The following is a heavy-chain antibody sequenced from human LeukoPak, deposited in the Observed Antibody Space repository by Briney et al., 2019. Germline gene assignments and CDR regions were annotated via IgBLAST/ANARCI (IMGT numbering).Heavy chain of an antibody. CDR3: ARDPGYGLGVDYGDY. CDR1: GFTVSGNY. V-gene: IGHV3-66*01. CDR2: IHRGGNT. Sequence: QAGGSLRLSCAASGFTVSGNYMSWVRQAPGEGLEWLSVIHRGGNTYYADSVKGRFTISRDSSKNTVFLQMDSLRAEDTAVYYCARDPGYGLGVDYGDYWGQGTLVTVSS. D-gene: IGHD3-10*01. J-gene: IGHJ4*02.